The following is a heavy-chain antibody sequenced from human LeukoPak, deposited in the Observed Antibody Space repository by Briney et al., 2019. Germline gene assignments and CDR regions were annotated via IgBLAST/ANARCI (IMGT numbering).Heavy chain of an antibody. CDR2: ISGSDGST. Sequence: GGSLRLSCAVSGFTFSSYAMNWVRQAPGKGLEWVSGISGSDGSTYYADSVKGRFTISRDKSKNTLYLQMNSLRAEDTAVYYCAKGGSRVALFDYWGQGTLVTVSS. D-gene: IGHD5-12*01. CDR3: AKGGSRVALFDY. V-gene: IGHV3-23*01. CDR1: GFTFSSYA. J-gene: IGHJ4*02.